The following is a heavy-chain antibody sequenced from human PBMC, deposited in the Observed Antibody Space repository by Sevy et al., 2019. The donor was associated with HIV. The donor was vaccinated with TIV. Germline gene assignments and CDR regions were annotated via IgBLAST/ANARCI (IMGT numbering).Heavy chain of an antibody. CDR2: IYIGGST. Sequence: GGSLRLSCVASGFAVSSNFMSWVRQAPGKGLEWVSVIYIGGSTYYADSVKGRFTISRDNSKNTLYLQMNSLRAEDTAIYYCARGKHISDYYGSFDYWGQGTLVTVSS. CDR3: ARGKHISDYYGSFDY. CDR1: GFAVSSNF. J-gene: IGHJ4*02. D-gene: IGHD3-3*01. V-gene: IGHV3-53*01.